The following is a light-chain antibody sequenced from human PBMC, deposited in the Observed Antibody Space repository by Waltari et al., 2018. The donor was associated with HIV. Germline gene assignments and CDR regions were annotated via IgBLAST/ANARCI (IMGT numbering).Light chain of an antibody. CDR1: RGIRNA. J-gene: IGKJ2*01. CDR2: TAF. CDR3: LQYNNYPFT. V-gene: IGKV1-17*01. Sequence: IQMTQSPSSLSAFVGDRVTITCRASRGIRNALGWYQQKPGQAHKRLIYTAFTLQSGVPSRFSGSGSGTDFTLTISSLQPDDFATYYCLQYNNYPFTFGQGTKLEIK.